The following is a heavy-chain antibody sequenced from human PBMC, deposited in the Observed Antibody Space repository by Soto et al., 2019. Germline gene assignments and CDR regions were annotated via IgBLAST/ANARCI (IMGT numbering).Heavy chain of an antibody. Sequence: GGSLRLSCAASGFTFSGSAMHWVRQASGKGLEWVGRIRSKANSYATAYAASVKGRFTISRDDSKNTAYLQMNSLKTEDTAVYYCTRRDLVPADTDQPSNASHYYYYYMDVWGKGTTVTVSS. V-gene: IGHV3-73*01. CDR2: IRSKANSYAT. J-gene: IGHJ6*03. CDR3: TRRDLVPADTDQPSNASHYYYYYMDV. D-gene: IGHD2-2*01. CDR1: GFTFSGSA.